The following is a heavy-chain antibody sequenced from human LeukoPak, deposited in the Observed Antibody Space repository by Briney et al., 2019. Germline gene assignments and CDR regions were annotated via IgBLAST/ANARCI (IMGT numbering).Heavy chain of an antibody. J-gene: IGHJ6*02. CDR2: ISYDGSNK. V-gene: IGHV3-30-3*01. CDR1: GFTFSSYA. D-gene: IGHD2-15*01. CDR3: AKARGYCSGGSCYSRNYYGMDV. Sequence: GGSLRLSCAASGFTFSSYAMHWVRQAPGKGLEWVAVISYDGSNKYYADSVKGRFTISRDNSKNTLYLQMNSLRAEDTAVYYCAKARGYCSGGSCYSRNYYGMDVWGQGTTVTVS.